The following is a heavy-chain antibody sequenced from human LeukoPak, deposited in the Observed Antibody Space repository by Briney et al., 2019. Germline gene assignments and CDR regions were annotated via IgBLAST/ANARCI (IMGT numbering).Heavy chain of an antibody. D-gene: IGHD6-6*01. V-gene: IGHV3-23*01. CDR1: GFTFSSYA. CDR3: AKDLYSSSSLPSY. J-gene: IGHJ4*02. CDR2: ISGSGGST. Sequence: GSLRLSCAASGFTFSSYAMSWVRQAPGKGLEWVSAISGSGGSTYYADSVKGRFTISRDNSKNTLYLQMNSLRDEDTAVYYCAKDLYSSSSLPSYWGQGSLVTVSS.